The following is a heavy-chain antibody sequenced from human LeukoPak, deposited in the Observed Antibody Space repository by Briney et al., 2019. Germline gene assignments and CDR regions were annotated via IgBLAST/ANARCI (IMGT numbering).Heavy chain of an antibody. V-gene: IGHV3-30*19. CDR1: GFTFSSYG. D-gene: IGHD3-10*01. CDR3: ARPAGVRGAHIDS. CDR2: ISYDGSNK. Sequence: PGGSLRLSCAASGFTFSSYGMHWVRQAPGKGLEWVAVISYDGSNKYYADSVKGRFTISRDNSKNTLYLQMNSLRAEDTAVYYCARPAGVRGAHIDSWGRGTLVTVSS. J-gene: IGHJ4*02.